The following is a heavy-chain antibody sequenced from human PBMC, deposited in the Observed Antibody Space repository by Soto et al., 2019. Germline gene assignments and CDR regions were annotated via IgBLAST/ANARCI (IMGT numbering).Heavy chain of an antibody. CDR3: ARTSDYYDSSGYYFSWFDP. V-gene: IGHV1-3*01. CDR2: INAGNGNT. Sequence: ASVKVSCKASGYTFTSYAMHWVRQAPGQRLEWMGWINAGNGNTKYSQKFQGRVTITRDTSASTAYMELSSLRSEDTAVYYCARTSDYYDSSGYYFSWFDPWGQGTLVTVSS. D-gene: IGHD3-22*01. J-gene: IGHJ5*02. CDR1: GYTFTSYA.